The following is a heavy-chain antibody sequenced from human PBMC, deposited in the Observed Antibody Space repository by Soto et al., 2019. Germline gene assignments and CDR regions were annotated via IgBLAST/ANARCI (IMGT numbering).Heavy chain of an antibody. J-gene: IGHJ3*02. CDR3: ARESEVIAPHDAFDI. Sequence: QVQLVQSGAEVKKPGASVKVSCKASGYTITTYAMHWVRQAPGQRLEWMGWINAGNGNTKYSQKFQGRVTITRDTSASTAYMELSSLRSEDTAVYYCARESEVIAPHDAFDIWGQGTMVTVSS. V-gene: IGHV1-3*01. D-gene: IGHD3-22*01. CDR1: GYTITTYA. CDR2: INAGNGNT.